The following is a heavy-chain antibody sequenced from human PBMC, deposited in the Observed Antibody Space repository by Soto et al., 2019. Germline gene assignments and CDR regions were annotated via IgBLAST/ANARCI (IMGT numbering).Heavy chain of an antibody. Sequence: SETLSLTCTVSGNSMNSGGFYWSWIRQPPGKGLEWIGYIYHSGSTYYNPSLKSRVTMSVDRSKNLFSLNLSSVTAADTAMYYCARGMSADYYDSSGSLAFAVWGQGTMVTVSS. CDR1: GNSMNSGGFY. CDR3: ARGMSADYYDSSGSLAFAV. V-gene: IGHV4-30-2*01. CDR2: IYHSGST. D-gene: IGHD3-22*01. J-gene: IGHJ3*01.